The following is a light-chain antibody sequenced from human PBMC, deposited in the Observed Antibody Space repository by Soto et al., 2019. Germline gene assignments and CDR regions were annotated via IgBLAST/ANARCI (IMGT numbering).Light chain of an antibody. V-gene: IGKV1-12*01. CDR2: TAS. CDR1: QDINKW. CDR3: QQGKSFPLT. J-gene: IGKJ4*01. Sequence: DIQMTQSPSSETASVGDRVTITCRASQDINKWLAWYQQKPGLAPNLVIYTASRLHGGGPSRFSGSASGTDFTLTISSLQPEDVATYYCQQGKSFPLTFGGGTKVDIK.